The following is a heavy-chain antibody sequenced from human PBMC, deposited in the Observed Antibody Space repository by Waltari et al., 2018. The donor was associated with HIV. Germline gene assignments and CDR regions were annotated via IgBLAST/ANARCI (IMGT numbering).Heavy chain of an antibody. CDR1: GFTFNNNA. CDR2: KGYDGRNK. V-gene: IGHV3-33*01. J-gene: IGHJ6*02. CDR3: ARDRTATSRGNGMDV. D-gene: IGHD1-1*01. Sequence: QVQLVESGGGVVQPGTSLRLSCAASGFTFNNNAMNWVRQAPGKGLEWLAVKGYDGRNKYYSDSVKGRFSITRDTSKNTLSLEMNSLRAEDTGIYYCARDRTATSRGNGMDVWGPGTTVIVSS.